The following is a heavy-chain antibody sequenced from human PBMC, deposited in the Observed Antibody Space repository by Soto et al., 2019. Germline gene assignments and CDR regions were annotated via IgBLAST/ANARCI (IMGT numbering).Heavy chain of an antibody. CDR3: ARGAEGYCSGGSCYSDGP. CDR2: ISSSSSTI. D-gene: IGHD2-15*01. Sequence: EVQLVESGGGLVQPGGSLRLSCAASGFTFSSYSMNWVRQAPGKGLEWVSYISSSSSTIYYADSVKGRFTISRDNAKNSLYLQMNSMRDEDTAVYYCARGAEGYCSGGSCYSDGPWGQGTLVTVSS. V-gene: IGHV3-48*02. J-gene: IGHJ5*02. CDR1: GFTFSSYS.